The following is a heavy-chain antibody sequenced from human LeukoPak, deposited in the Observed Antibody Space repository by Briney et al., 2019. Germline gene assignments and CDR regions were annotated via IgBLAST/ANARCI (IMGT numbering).Heavy chain of an antibody. D-gene: IGHD5-12*01. J-gene: IGHJ4*02. CDR3: AKSYNGYESKPDY. CDR1: GFTFSSYA. Sequence: KAGGSLRLSCAASGFTFSSYAMSWVRQAPGKGLEWVSAISGSGGSTYYADSVKGRFTISRDNSKNTLYLQMNSLRAEDAAVYYCAKSYNGYESKPDYWGQGTLVTVSS. V-gene: IGHV3-23*01. CDR2: ISGSGGST.